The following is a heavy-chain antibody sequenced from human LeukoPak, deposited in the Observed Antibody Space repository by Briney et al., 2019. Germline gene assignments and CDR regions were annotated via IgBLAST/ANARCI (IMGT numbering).Heavy chain of an antibody. CDR2: TYYRSKWYN. CDR1: GDSVSSNSAA. J-gene: IGHJ5*02. CDR3: ARDTRITIFGVVGWFDP. V-gene: IGHV6-1*01. Sequence: SQTLSLTCAISGDSVSSNSAAWNWIRQSPSRGLEWLGRTYYRSKWYNDYAVSVKSRITINPDTSKNQFSLQQNSVTPEDTAVYYCARDTRITIFGVVGWFDPWGQGTLVTVSS. D-gene: IGHD3-3*01.